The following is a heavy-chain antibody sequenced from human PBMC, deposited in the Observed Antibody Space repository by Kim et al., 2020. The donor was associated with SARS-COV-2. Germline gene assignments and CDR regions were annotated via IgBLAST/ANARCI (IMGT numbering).Heavy chain of an antibody. V-gene: IGHV3-23*01. Sequence: GGSLRLSCGASGFTYSISGMSWVRQAPGKGLEWVSGISTNGANTYYADSVKGRFTMSRDNSKNTLYLQMNSLRAEDTAVYYCAKDLGGSFDYWGQGTLVTVSS. J-gene: IGHJ4*02. D-gene: IGHD7-27*01. CDR2: ISTNGANT. CDR3: AKDLGGSFDY. CDR1: GFTYSISG.